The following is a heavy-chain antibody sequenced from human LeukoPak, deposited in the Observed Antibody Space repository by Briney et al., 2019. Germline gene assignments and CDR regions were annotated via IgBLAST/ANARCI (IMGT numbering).Heavy chain of an antibody. Sequence: SETLSLTCTVSGASISSSTSYWAWIRQPPGKGLEWIGSIYYNGNTNYKPSLKSRVTISVDTSKNQFPLKVTSVTAADTAVYYCTRHQTNNYGSGSPFDYWGQGTLVTVSS. CDR1: GASISSSTSY. CDR3: TRHQTNNYGSGSPFDY. J-gene: IGHJ4*02. CDR2: IYYNGNT. V-gene: IGHV4-39*01. D-gene: IGHD3-10*01.